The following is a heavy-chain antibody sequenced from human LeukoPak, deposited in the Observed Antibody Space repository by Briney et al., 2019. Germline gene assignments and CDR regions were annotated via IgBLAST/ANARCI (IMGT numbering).Heavy chain of an antibody. J-gene: IGHJ2*01. CDR3: ARAREAAAGTGEYWYFDL. CDR1: GGSISSYY. Sequence: PSETLSLTCTVHGGSISSYYWSSIRQPPGKGLEWIGYIYYSGSTNYNPSLKSRVTISVDTSKNQFSLKLSSVTAADTAVYYCARAREAAAGTGEYWYFDLWGRGTLVTVSS. V-gene: IGHV4-59*01. D-gene: IGHD6-13*01. CDR2: IYYSGST.